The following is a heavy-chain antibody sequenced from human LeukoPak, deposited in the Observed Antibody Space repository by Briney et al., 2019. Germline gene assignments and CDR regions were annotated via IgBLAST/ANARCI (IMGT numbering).Heavy chain of an antibody. J-gene: IGHJ5*02. CDR2: ISYSGKT. D-gene: IGHD2-2*01. Sequence: SETLSLTCTVSGGSITGHYWIWVRQPPGKGLEWIGHISYSGKTNYNPSLKSRVAMSVDTSKNQLSLKLTSVTAADTAVYYCAKGFRDVVGWCDPWGQGTLVTVSS. V-gene: IGHV4-59*11. CDR1: GGSITGHY. CDR3: AKGFRDVVGWCDP.